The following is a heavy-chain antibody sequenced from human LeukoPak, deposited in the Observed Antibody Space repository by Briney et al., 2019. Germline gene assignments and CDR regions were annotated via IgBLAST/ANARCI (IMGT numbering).Heavy chain of an antibody. V-gene: IGHV4-39*01. J-gene: IGHJ4*02. D-gene: IGHD6-6*01. CDR3: ASVEYSSSGYYFGY. CDR1: GGSISSSSYY. CDR2: IYYSGST. Sequence: PSETLSLTCTVSGGSISSSSYYWGWIRQPPGKGLVWIGSIYYSGSTYYNPSLTSRVTISVDTSKNRFSLKLSSVTAADTAVYYCASVEYSSSGYYFGYWGQGTLVTVSS.